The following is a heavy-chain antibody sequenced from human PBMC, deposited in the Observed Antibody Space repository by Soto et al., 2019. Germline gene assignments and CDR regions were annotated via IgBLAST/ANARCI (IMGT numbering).Heavy chain of an antibody. J-gene: IGHJ4*02. Sequence: GGSLRLSCAASGFTFSSYGMHWVRQAPGKGLEWVAVIWYDGSNKYYADSVKGRFTISRDNSKNTLYLQMNSLRAEDTAVYYCARDQDSGSSQGFDYWGQGTLVTVSS. CDR3: ARDQDSGSSQGFDY. CDR1: GFTFSSYG. CDR2: IWYDGSNK. D-gene: IGHD1-26*01. V-gene: IGHV3-33*01.